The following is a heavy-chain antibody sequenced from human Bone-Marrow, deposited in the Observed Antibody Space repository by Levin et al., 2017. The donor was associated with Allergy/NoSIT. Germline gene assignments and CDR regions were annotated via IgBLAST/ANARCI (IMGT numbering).Heavy chain of an antibody. D-gene: IGHD1-14*01. CDR1: GFTFSNFW. J-gene: IGHJ5*02. CDR3: TGEPNWLDP. CDR2: IKSKGAGGTT. V-gene: IGHV3-15*01. Sequence: GESLKISCAASGFTFSNFWMSWVRQAPGKGLEWVGRIKSKGAGGTTQYAAPVKGRFTISRDDSKNTLYLQMDSLTIEDTAVYYCTGEPNWLDPWGQGTLVTVSS.